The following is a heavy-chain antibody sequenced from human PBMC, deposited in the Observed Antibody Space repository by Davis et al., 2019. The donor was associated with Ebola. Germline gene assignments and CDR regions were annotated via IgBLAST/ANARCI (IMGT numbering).Heavy chain of an antibody. CDR1: GFNFNNFN. V-gene: IGHV3-48*02. J-gene: IGHJ4*02. CDR2: ITITDSVI. CDR3: VREAAAGFYYFDY. Sequence: GESLKIPCAASGFNFNNFNMNWVRQAPGKGLEWISYITITDSVIYYADSVKGRFTISRDNAKNSVYLQMSDLRDEDTAIYYCVREAAAGFYYFDYWGQGALVTVSS. D-gene: IGHD6-13*01.